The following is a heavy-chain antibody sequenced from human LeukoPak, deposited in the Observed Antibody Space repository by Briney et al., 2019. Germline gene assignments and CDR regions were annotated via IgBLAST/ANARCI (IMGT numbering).Heavy chain of an antibody. Sequence: GGPLRLSCTASGFTFRDYYVKWIRQPPGKGREWVSYIGSTGSSTAYADSVKGRFAISRDNAKNSLYLQMNGPRVEDTAVYYCARDPPRIAAAGTKAFDIWGQGTMVTVSS. J-gene: IGHJ3*02. D-gene: IGHD6-13*01. CDR1: GFTFRDYY. V-gene: IGHV3-11*04. CDR3: ARDPPRIAAAGTKAFDI. CDR2: IGSTGSST.